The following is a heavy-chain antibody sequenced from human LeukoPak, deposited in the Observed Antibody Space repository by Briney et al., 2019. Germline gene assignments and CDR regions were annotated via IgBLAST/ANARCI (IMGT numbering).Heavy chain of an antibody. Sequence: GGSLRLSCAASGFTFSSYAMSWVRQAPGKGLEWVSAISGSGGSTYYADSVKGRFTISRDNSKNTLYLQMNSLRAEDTAVYYCAKGTGYCSSTSCRKYFDYWGQGTLVTVS. J-gene: IGHJ4*02. V-gene: IGHV3-23*01. CDR1: GFTFSSYA. CDR2: ISGSGGST. CDR3: AKGTGYCSSTSCRKYFDY. D-gene: IGHD2-2*01.